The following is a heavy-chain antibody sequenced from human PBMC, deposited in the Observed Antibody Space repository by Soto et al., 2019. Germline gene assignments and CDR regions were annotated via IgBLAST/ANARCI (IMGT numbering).Heavy chain of an antibody. D-gene: IGHD6-13*01. V-gene: IGHV1-24*01. CDR2: FDPEDGET. J-gene: IGHJ5*02. CDR3: ATGEWDSCYLNWFDP. CDR1: GYTLTELS. Sequence: ASVKVSCKVSGYTLTELSMHWVRQAPGKGLEWMGGFDPEDGETIYAQKFQGRVTMTEDTSTDSAYMELSSLRSEDTAVYYCATGEWDSCYLNWFDPWGQGTLVTVSS.